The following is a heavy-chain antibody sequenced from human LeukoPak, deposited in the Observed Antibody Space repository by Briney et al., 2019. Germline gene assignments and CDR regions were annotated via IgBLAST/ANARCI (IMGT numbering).Heavy chain of an antibody. V-gene: IGHV1-69*06. CDR3: ARATMVRGVTPTYYYYYYMDV. J-gene: IGHJ6*03. CDR1: GYTFTSYG. Sequence: SVKVSCKASGYTFTSYGISWVRQAPGQGLEWMGGIIPIFGTANYAQKFQGRVTITADKSTSTAYMELSSLRSEDTAVYYCARATMVRGVTPTYYYYYYMDVWGKGTTVTVSS. CDR2: IIPIFGTA. D-gene: IGHD3-10*01.